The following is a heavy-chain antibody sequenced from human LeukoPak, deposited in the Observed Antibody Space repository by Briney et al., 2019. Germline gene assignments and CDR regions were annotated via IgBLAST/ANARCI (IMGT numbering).Heavy chain of an antibody. D-gene: IGHD4-11*01. CDR3: AKGLMDSSNYLFDY. V-gene: IGHV3-23*01. Sequence: GGSLRLSCAASGFTFSSHAMSWVRQAPGKGLEWVSVITGSGVDTYYAGSVKGRFTISRDNSKNTLYVQMNSLGAEDTAIYYCAKGLMDSSNYLFDYWGQGPLVTVSS. J-gene: IGHJ4*02. CDR2: ITGSGVDT. CDR1: GFTFSSHA.